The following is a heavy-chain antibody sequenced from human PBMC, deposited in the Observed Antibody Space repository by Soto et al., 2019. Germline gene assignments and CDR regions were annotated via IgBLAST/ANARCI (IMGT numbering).Heavy chain of an antibody. CDR1: GFKFRNYG. CDR3: AKDLSQFVNTVNYYSYAMEV. V-gene: IGHV3-21*02. J-gene: IGHJ6*02. D-gene: IGHD4-4*01. Sequence: EVQLVESGGGLVKPGGSLKLSCAASGFKFRNYGMNWVRQAPGEGLEWVAYLSSSSSYIFDADTVKGRLTISRDNAKKSLFLQMNSLRAEDTAVYYCAKDLSQFVNTVNYYSYAMEVWGQGTTVTVS. CDR2: LSSSSSYI.